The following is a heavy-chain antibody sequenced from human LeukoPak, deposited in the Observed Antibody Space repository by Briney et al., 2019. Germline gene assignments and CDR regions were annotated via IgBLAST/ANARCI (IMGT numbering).Heavy chain of an antibody. J-gene: IGHJ4*02. CDR2: ISSSSSYI. Sequence: PGGSLRLSCAASGFTFSSYSMNWVRQAPGKGLEWVSSISSSSSYIYYADSVKGRFTISRDNAKNSLYLQMNSLRAEDTAVYYCARMYYDILTGYLYYFDYWGQGTLVTVSS. V-gene: IGHV3-21*01. CDR1: GFTFSSYS. CDR3: ARMYYDILTGYLYYFDY. D-gene: IGHD3-9*01.